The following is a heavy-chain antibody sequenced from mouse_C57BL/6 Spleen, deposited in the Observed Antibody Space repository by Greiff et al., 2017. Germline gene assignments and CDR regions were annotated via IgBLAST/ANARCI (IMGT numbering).Heavy chain of an antibody. D-gene: IGHD3-2*02. J-gene: IGHJ3*01. CDR2: IYPGSGST. CDR3: ARKSSGYVPLFAY. Sequence: QVQLQQPGAELVKPGASVKMSCKASGYTFTSYWITWVKQRPGQGLEWIGDIYPGSGSTNYNEKFKSKATLTVDTSSSTAYMQLSSLTSEDSAVYYCARKSSGYVPLFAYWGQGTLVTVSA. V-gene: IGHV1-55*01. CDR1: GYTFTSYW.